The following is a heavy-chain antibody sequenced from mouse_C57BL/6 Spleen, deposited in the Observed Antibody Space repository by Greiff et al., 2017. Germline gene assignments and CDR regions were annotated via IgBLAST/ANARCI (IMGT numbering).Heavy chain of an antibody. Sequence: VQLQQSGPELVKPGASVKISCKASGYAFSSSWMNWVKQRPGKGLEWIGRIYPGDGDTNYNGKFKGKATLTADKSSSTAYMQLSSLTSEDSEVYFCAISGYSGRTRDFDYWGQGTTLTVSS. CDR3: AISGYSGRTRDFDY. CDR1: GYAFSSSW. V-gene: IGHV1-82*01. J-gene: IGHJ2*01. CDR2: IYPGDGDT. D-gene: IGHD1-1*01.